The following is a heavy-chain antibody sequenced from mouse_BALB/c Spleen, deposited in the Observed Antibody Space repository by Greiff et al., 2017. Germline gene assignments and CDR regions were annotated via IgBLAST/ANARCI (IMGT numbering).Heavy chain of an antibody. CDR2: INPNNGGT. V-gene: IGHV1-18*01. CDR3: ARGGTANWTFDY. J-gene: IGHJ2*01. CDR1: GYTFTDYN. Sequence: EVQLQQSGPELVKPGASVKIPCKASGYTFTDYNMDWVKQSHGKSLEWIGDINPNNGGTIYNQKFKGKATLTVDKSSSTAYMELRSLTSEDTAVYYCARGGTANWTFDYWGQGTTLTVSS. D-gene: IGHD4-1*02.